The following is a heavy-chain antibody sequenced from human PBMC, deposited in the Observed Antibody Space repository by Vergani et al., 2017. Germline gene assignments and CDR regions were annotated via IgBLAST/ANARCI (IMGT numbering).Heavy chain of an antibody. D-gene: IGHD2-21*01. CDR2: ISSSSSYI. Sequence: VQLVESGGGLVKPGGSLRLSCADSGFTFSSYSMNWVRQAPGKGLEWVSSISSSSSYIYYADSVKGRFTISRDNAKNSLYLQMNSLRAEDTAVYYCATGAYCGGDCYSRYYYYMDVWGKGTTVTVSS. CDR1: GFTFSSYS. CDR3: ATGAYCGGDCYSRYYYYMDV. J-gene: IGHJ6*03. V-gene: IGHV3-21*01.